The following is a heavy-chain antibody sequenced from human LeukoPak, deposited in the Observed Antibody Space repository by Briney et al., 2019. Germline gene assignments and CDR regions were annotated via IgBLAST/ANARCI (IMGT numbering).Heavy chain of an antibody. CDR3: ARAYTRYCSSTSCPIFFDR. Sequence: SQTLSLTCTVSGDSFNSGAYYWGWIRQYPGKGLEWIGYIYHSGSTYYNPSLKSRVTISVDMSKNQFSLKLSSVTAADTAVYSCARAYTRYCSSTSCPIFFDRWGQGTLVTVSS. CDR2: IYHSGST. V-gene: IGHV4-31*03. J-gene: IGHJ4*02. D-gene: IGHD2-2*01. CDR1: GDSFNSGAYY.